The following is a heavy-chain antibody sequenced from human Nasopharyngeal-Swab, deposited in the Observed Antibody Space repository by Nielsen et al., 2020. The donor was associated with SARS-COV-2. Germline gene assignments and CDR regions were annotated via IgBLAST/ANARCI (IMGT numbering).Heavy chain of an antibody. Sequence: GESLKISCAASGFTFSSYWMSWVRQAPGKGLEWVANIKQDGSEKYYVDSVKGRFTISRDNAKNSLYLQMNSLRAEDTAVYYCARASAGNYDFWSGPTFDYWGQGTLVTVSS. CDR2: IKQDGSEK. J-gene: IGHJ4*02. CDR1: GFTFSSYW. V-gene: IGHV3-7*01. CDR3: ARASAGNYDFWSGPTFDY. D-gene: IGHD3-3*01.